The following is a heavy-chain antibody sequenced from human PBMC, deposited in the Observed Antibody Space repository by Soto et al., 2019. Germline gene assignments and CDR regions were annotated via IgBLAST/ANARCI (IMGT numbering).Heavy chain of an antibody. CDR1: GFTFSSYA. D-gene: IGHD6-19*01. V-gene: IGHV3-23*01. CDR2: ISGGGGST. J-gene: IGHJ3*02. CDR3: ALSLRGGWYGAFDI. Sequence: GGSLRLSCAASGFTFSSYAMSWVRQAPGKGLEWVSAISGGGGSTYYADSVKGRFTISRDNSKNTLYLQMNSLRAEDTAVYYCALSLRGGWYGAFDIWGQGTMVTVSS.